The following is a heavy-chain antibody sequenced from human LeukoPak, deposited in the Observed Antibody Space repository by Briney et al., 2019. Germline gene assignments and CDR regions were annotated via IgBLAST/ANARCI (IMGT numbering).Heavy chain of an antibody. CDR3: AKEAGNGWSYFDY. V-gene: IGHV3-23*01. Sequence: SGGSLRLSCAASGFTFSTYAMSWVRQAPGKGLEWVSGISSGGGSTFYADSVEGRFTISRDNSKNTVYLQMISLRAEDTAVYHCAKEAGNGWSYFDYWGQGTLVTVSS. CDR2: ISSGGGST. D-gene: IGHD6-19*01. J-gene: IGHJ4*02. CDR1: GFTFSTYA.